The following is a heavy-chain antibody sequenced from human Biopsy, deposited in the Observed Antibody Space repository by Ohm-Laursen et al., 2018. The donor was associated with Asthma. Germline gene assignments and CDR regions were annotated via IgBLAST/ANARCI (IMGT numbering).Heavy chain of an antibody. CDR2: GFHSGST. Sequence: TLSLTCPLTRGSIRTYDYHWAWIRQPPGKGLEWIGSGFHSGSTFYSPSLARRVSISVDTSRGQFSLTLTSATVADTAVYFCARVAVYGDIYFAIDVWGPGTTVSVS. J-gene: IGHJ6*02. V-gene: IGHV4-30-4*01. CDR3: ARVAVYGDIYFAIDV. CDR1: RGSIRTYDYH. D-gene: IGHD4-17*01.